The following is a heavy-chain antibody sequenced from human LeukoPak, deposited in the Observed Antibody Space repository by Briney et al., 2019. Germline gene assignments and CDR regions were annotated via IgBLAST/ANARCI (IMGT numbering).Heavy chain of an antibody. D-gene: IGHD1-26*01. Sequence: ASVKVSCKASGYTFTGYYMHWVLQAPGQGLEWMGWINPNSGGTNYAQKFQGRVTMTRDTSISTAYMELSRLRSDDTAVYYCARARSRWKLLRVDYWGQGTLVTVSS. CDR2: INPNSGGT. V-gene: IGHV1-2*02. CDR1: GYTFTGYY. CDR3: ARARSRWKLLRVDY. J-gene: IGHJ4*02.